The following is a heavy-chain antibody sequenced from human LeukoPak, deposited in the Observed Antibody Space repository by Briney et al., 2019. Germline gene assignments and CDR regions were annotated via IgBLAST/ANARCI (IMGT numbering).Heavy chain of an antibody. CDR1: GFTFKRYA. Sequence: PGRSLRLSCAASGFTFKRYAMHWVRQAPGKGLEWVAIMSYDGNFTYYSDSVKGRFTISRDNSNDTLYLQMNSLRADDTAIYYCARGRSVYGSESYSDYWGQGTLVTVSS. J-gene: IGHJ4*02. V-gene: IGHV3-30*04. CDR3: ARGRSVYGSESYSDY. CDR2: MSYDGNFT. D-gene: IGHD3-10*01.